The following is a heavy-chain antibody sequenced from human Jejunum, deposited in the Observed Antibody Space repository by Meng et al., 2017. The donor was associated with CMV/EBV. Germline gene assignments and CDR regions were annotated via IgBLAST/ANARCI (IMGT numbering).Heavy chain of an antibody. D-gene: IGHD1-26*01. V-gene: IGHV3-11*01. CDR3: ARAARGGATSAQYFQY. J-gene: IGHJ1*01. CDR2: ISSNDTTI. Sequence: FIFSDYYMSWIRQAPGKGLEWVSYISSNDTTIYYADSVKGRFTISRDNAKNSLSLQMNSLRAEDTAVYYCARAARGGATSAQYFQYWGQGTLVTVSS. CDR1: FIFSDYY.